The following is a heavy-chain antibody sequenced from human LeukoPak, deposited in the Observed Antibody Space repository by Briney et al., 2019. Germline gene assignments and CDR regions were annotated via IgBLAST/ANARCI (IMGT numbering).Heavy chain of an antibody. CDR1: GFIVSGSY. J-gene: IGHJ1*01. D-gene: IGHD4-17*01. CDR3: ARDVVIGRSYDYGDYIPYQQ. Sequence: GGSLRLSCGGSGFIVSGSYMSWVRQAPGKGLGWCSMIYTDGRIYYADSVKGRFTVSRDNSKNRLFLQMSRLRAEDTAMYYCARDVVIGRSYDYGDYIPYQQWGQGTLVTVSS. CDR2: IYTDGRI. V-gene: IGHV3-66*02.